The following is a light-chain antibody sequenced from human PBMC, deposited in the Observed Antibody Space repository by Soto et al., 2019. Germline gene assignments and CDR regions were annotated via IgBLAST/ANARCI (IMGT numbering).Light chain of an antibody. CDR1: QSFSSRY. V-gene: IGKV3-20*01. Sequence: EIVLTQAPGTLSLSPGERATLSCRASQSFSSRYLAWYQQKPGQAPRLLIHGASSRATGIPDRFSGSGSGTDFTLTISRLEPEDFAVYYCQQYGSTPPYTFGQGTKLEI. CDR3: QQYGSTPPYT. CDR2: GAS. J-gene: IGKJ2*01.